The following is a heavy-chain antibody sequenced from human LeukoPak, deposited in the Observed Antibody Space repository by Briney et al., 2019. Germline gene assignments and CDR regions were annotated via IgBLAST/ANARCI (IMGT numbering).Heavy chain of an antibody. D-gene: IGHD6-6*01. J-gene: IGHJ4*02. CDR1: GFTFSSYS. CDR2: ISSSSSYI. V-gene: IGHV3-21*01. Sequence: GGSLRLSCAASGFTFSSYSMNWVRQAPGKGLEWVSSISSSSSYIYYADSVKGRFTISRDNAKNSLYLQMNRLRAEDTAVYYCARGLTGSSSFVDYWGQGTLVTVSS. CDR3: ARGLTGSSSFVDY.